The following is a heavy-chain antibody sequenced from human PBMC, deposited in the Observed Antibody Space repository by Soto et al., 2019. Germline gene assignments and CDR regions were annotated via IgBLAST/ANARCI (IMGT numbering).Heavy chain of an antibody. Sequence: QVQLVESGGGVVQPGRSVRLSCAASGFTFSSYGMHWVRQAPGKGLEWVAVIWYDGSNKYYADSVKGRFTISRDNSKNTLYLQMNSLRAEDTAVYYCARDQLSGSYLLWGMDVWGQGTTVTVSS. CDR3: ARDQLSGSYLLWGMDV. D-gene: IGHD1-26*01. J-gene: IGHJ6*02. CDR1: GFTFSSYG. CDR2: IWYDGSNK. V-gene: IGHV3-33*01.